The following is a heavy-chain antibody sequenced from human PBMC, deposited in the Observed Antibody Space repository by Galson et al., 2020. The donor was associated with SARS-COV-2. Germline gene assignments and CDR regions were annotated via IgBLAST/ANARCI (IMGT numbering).Heavy chain of an antibody. CDR1: GYTFSGYY. CDR2: INTNTGAT. CDR3: ATQPRIVAVGGHYYYGMDV. J-gene: IGHJ6*02. Sequence: ASVKVSCKGSGYTFSGYYIHWVRQATGQGLEWMGWINTNTGATNYAQNFQARVTMTRDTPISTAYMELSSLRHDDTAVYYCATQPRIVAVGGHYYYGMDVWGQGTTVIVSS. V-gene: IGHV1-2*02. D-gene: IGHD3-22*01.